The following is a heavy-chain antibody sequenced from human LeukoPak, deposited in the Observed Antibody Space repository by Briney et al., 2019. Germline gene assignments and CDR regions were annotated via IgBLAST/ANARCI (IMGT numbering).Heavy chain of an antibody. CDR3: ARTQSQSGSYRYYFGY. Sequence: SETLSPTCTVSGASVGSAGYYWSWIRQPPGGGLEWIGYIYYISNTNYNPSLKSRVTMSVDPSKNQFSLKLNSVTAADTAVYYCARTQSQSGSYRYYFGYWGQGTLVTVSS. J-gene: IGHJ4*02. CDR1: GASVGSAGYY. CDR2: IYYISNT. V-gene: IGHV4-61*08. D-gene: IGHD1-26*01.